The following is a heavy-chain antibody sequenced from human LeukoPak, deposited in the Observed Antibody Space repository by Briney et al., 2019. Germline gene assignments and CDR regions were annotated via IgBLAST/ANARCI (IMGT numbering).Heavy chain of an antibody. CDR3: ARTGKTLLNYDFDY. J-gene: IGHJ4*02. Sequence: SETLSLTCAVSGGSISSSSHYWGWIRQPPGKGLEWIGNIYYDTSTYYNPSLKSRVTISVDTSKNQFSLKLNSVTAADTAVYYCARTGKTLLNYDFDYWGQGTLVTVSS. CDR2: IYYDTST. CDR1: GGSISSSSHY. V-gene: IGHV4-39*07. D-gene: IGHD1-7*01.